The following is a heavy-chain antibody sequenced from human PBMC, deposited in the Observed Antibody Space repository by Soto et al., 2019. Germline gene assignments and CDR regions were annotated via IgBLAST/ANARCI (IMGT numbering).Heavy chain of an antibody. CDR2: IYRTGST. J-gene: IGHJ4*02. D-gene: IGHD1-7*01. V-gene: IGHV4-4*02. CDR1: GGSFTRNNS. Sequence: PSETLSRTCVAAGGSFTRNNSWTWVRQPPGQGLDWIGAIYRTGSTNYNPSRKSRVTISLHKSENQSSLKATSPTAADTAVYYCASRDPGTSVDYWGQGTLVTVSS. CDR3: ASRDPGTSVDY.